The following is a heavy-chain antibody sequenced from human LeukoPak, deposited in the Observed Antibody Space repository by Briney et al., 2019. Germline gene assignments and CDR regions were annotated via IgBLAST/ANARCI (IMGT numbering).Heavy chain of an antibody. V-gene: IGHV4-59*01. CDR3: ARDGVRRDAFDI. Sequence: PSETLSLTCTVSGGSISSYYWSWIRQPPGKGLEWIGYIYYSGSTNYNPSLKSRVTISVDTSKNQFSLKLSSVTAADTAVYYCARDGVRRDAFDIWGQGTMVTVSS. CDR2: IYYSGST. CDR1: GGSISSYY. D-gene: IGHD2-21*01. J-gene: IGHJ3*02.